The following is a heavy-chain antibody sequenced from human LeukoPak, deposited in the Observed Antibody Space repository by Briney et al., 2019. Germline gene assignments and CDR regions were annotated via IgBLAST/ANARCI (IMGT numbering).Heavy chain of an antibody. CDR3: ARDEGCSRTSCYTGFDP. CDR2: INPNSGGT. J-gene: IGHJ5*02. D-gene: IGHD2-2*02. CDR1: GYTFTGYY. Sequence: ASVKVSCKASGYTFTGYYMHWVRQAPGQGLEWMGWINPNSGGTNYAQKFQGRVTMTRDTSISTAYMELSRLRSEDTAVYYCARDEGCSRTSCYTGFDPWGQGTLVTVSS. V-gene: IGHV1-2*02.